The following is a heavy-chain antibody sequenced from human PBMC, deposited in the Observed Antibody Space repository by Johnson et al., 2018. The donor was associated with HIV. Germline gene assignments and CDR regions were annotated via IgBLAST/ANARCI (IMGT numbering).Heavy chain of an antibody. CDR2: ISNDGSDK. CDR3: ANISVVYAFDI. Sequence: QVQLVESGGGVVQPGRSLRLSCAASGFTFSSYGMHWVRQAPGKGLEWVAVISNDGSDKYYADSVKGRFTISRDNSKNTLYLQMNSLRAEDTALYHCANISVVYAFDIWA. D-gene: IGHD6-19*01. J-gene: IGHJ3*02. V-gene: IGHV3-30*19. CDR1: GFTFSSYG.